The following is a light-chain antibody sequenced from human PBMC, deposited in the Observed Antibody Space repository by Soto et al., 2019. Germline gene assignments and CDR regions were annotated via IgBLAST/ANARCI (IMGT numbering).Light chain of an antibody. CDR2: WAS. CDR1: QSLLHRSNYKNY. Sequence: DIVMTQSPDSLAVSLGERATIKCKSSQSLLHRSNYKNYLTWYQQKPGQPPKLLIYWASARESGVPDRFSGSGSGTDFTLTISSLQAEDVAVYYCQQYFTSPWTFGQGTKVEI. CDR3: QQYFTSPWT. J-gene: IGKJ1*01. V-gene: IGKV4-1*01.